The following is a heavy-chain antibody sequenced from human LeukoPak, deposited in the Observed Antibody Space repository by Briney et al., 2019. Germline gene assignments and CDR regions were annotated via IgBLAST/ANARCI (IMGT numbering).Heavy chain of an antibody. V-gene: IGHV3-23*01. D-gene: IGHD1-14*01. CDR2: ISGSGGST. CDR1: GFTFSSYA. CDR3: AKDGYRRGYFDY. Sequence: GGSLRLSCAASGFTFSSYAMSWVRQAPGKGLEWVSAISGSGGSTYYADSVKGRFTISRYNSKNTLYLQMNSLRAEDTAVYYRAKDGYRRGYFDYWGQGTLVTVSS. J-gene: IGHJ4*02.